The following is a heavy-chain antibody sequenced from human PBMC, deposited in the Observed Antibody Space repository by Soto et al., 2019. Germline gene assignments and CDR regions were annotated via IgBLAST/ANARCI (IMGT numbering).Heavy chain of an antibody. Sequence: EVHLLESGGGLVRPGGSLRLSCAASGFTFSSYAMTWVRQAPGKGLEWVSGVSGTGGSAYYADSVKGRFTISRDKSTNTLYLQMNSLRAEDTAVYYCAKEKSYYGSGSYCFDYWGQGTLVTVSS. D-gene: IGHD3-10*01. CDR2: VSGTGGSA. CDR3: AKEKSYYGSGSYCFDY. J-gene: IGHJ4*02. CDR1: GFTFSSYA. V-gene: IGHV3-23*01.